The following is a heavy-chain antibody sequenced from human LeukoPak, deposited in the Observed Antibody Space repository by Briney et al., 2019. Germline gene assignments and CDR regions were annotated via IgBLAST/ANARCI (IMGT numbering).Heavy chain of an antibody. CDR2: IYSGGST. CDR1: GFTVRSNY. J-gene: IGHJ3*02. V-gene: IGHV3-53*01. D-gene: IGHD1-26*01. CDR3: ARARDSGSYPDAFDI. Sequence: PGGSLRISCAASGFTVRSNYMSRGRQAPGKGLEGGSVIYSGGSTYYADSVKGRFTISRDNSKNTLYLQMNSLRAEDTAVYYCARARDSGSYPDAFDIWGQGTMVTVSS.